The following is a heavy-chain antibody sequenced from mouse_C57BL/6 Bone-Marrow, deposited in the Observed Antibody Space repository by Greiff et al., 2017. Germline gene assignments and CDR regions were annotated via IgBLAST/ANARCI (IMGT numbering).Heavy chain of an antibody. J-gene: IGHJ1*03. CDR1: GYTFTSYW. CDR2: IYPGSGST. D-gene: IGHD2-5*01. CDR3: ARPYYSNYWYFDV. Sequence: QVQLKESGAELVKPGASVKMSCKASGYTFTSYWITWVKQRPGQGLEWIGDIYPGSGSTNYNEKFKSKATLTVETSSSTAYMQLSSLTSEDSAVYYCARPYYSNYWYFDVWGTGTTVTVSS. V-gene: IGHV1-55*01.